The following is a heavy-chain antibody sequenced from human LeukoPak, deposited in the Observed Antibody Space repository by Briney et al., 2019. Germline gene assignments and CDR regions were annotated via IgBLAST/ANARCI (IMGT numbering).Heavy chain of an antibody. J-gene: IGHJ3*02. CDR2: IYYSGST. CDR3: ARDLCDYYDSSRVGAFDI. V-gene: IGHV4-59*01. CDR1: GGSISSYY. Sequence: SETLSLTCTVSGGSISSYYWSWIRQPPGKGLEWIGYIYYSGSTNYNPSLKSRVTISVDTSKNQFSLKLSSVTAADTAVYYCARDLCDYYDSSRVGAFDIWGQGTMVTVSS. D-gene: IGHD3-22*01.